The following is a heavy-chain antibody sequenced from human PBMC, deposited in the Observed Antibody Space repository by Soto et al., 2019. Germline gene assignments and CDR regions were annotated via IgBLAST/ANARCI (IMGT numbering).Heavy chain of an antibody. V-gene: IGHV3-53*01. CDR2: IYSGGIT. CDR1: GFTVSSNY. D-gene: IGHD6-13*01. J-gene: IGHJ6*02. CDR3: ARDLRGSSWFGMDV. Sequence: TGGSLRLSCAASGFTVSSNYMSWVRQAPGKGLEWVSIIYSGGITYYADSVKGRFTMSRDNSKNTLYLQMNSLRAEDTAVYYCARDLRGSSWFGMDVWGQGTTVTVSS.